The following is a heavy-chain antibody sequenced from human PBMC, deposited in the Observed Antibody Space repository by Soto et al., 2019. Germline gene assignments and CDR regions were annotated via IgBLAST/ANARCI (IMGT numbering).Heavy chain of an antibody. V-gene: IGHV4-59*08. CDR1: GGSISSYY. D-gene: IGHD3-22*01. Sequence: SETLSLTCTVSGGSISSYYWSWIRQPPGKGLEWIGYIYYSGSTNYNPSLKSRVTISVDTSKNQFSLKLSSVTAADTAVYYCARHAPDYYDSSGYYTPIDYWGQGTLVTVSS. J-gene: IGHJ4*02. CDR2: IYYSGST. CDR3: ARHAPDYYDSSGYYTPIDY.